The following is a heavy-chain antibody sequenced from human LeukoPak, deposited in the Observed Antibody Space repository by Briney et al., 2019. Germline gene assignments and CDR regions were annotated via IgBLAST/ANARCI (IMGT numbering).Heavy chain of an antibody. V-gene: IGHV3-43*02. CDR2: ISEDGGKT. CDR1: GFSFGDNA. J-gene: IGHJ1*01. D-gene: IGHD3-16*01. Sequence: GVSLRLSCAASGFSFGDNAMYWVRQAPGKGLEWVSFISEDGGKTYYADSVKGRFNISRDNGKNSLYLQMNSLRSEDTAVYYFARASERGGFQHWGQGTLVTVSS. CDR3: ARASERGGFQH.